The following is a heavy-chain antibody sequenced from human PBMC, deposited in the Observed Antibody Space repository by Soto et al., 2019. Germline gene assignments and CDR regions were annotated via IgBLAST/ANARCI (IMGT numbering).Heavy chain of an antibody. J-gene: IGHJ5*02. Sequence: SETLSLTCAVYGGSISGYYWSWIGQPPGKGLEWIGEINHSGSTNYNPSLKSRVTISVDTSKNQFSLKLSSVTAADTAVYYCARGLVAGNWFDPWGQGTLVTVSS. D-gene: IGHD6-19*01. CDR1: GGSISGYY. V-gene: IGHV4-34*01. CDR3: ARGLVAGNWFDP. CDR2: INHSGST.